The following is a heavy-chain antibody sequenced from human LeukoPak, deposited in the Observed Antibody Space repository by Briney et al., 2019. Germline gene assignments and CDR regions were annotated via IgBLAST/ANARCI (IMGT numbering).Heavy chain of an antibody. V-gene: IGHV3-23*01. J-gene: IGHJ5*02. CDR1: GFTFSSYA. CDR2: ISGSGGST. Sequence: PGGSLRLSCAASGFTFSSYAMSWVRQAPGKGLEWVSAISGSGGSTYYADSVKGRFTISRDNSKNTLYLQMNSLRAEDTAVYYCAKGGYSSSWKNWFDPWGQGTLVTVSS. D-gene: IGHD6-13*01. CDR3: AKGGYSSSWKNWFDP.